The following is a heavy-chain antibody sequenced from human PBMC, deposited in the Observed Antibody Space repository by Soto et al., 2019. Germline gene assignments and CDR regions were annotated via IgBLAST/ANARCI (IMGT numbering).Heavy chain of an antibody. CDR1: GYIFVNYG. CDR3: VMAYNSVTPTPQDV. J-gene: IGHJ6*02. V-gene: IGHV1-18*01. CDR2: ISPYTGNT. Sequence: QVQLVQSGDEVKKPGASVKVSCKASGYIFVNYGIAWVRQAPGQELEWMGWISPYTGNTHSATQVQGRLTMTTDTXXSTAYMALGSLTSDDTAVYYCVMAYNSVTPTPQDVWGQGTTVTVSS. D-gene: IGHD3-16*01.